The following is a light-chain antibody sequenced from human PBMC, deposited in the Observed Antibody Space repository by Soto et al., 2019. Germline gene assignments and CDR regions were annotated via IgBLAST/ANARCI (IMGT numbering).Light chain of an antibody. V-gene: IGLV2-14*01. CDR1: SSDVGGYDY. J-gene: IGLJ1*01. CDR2: DVS. CDR3: SSYTSSSTSCV. Sequence: QSALTQPASVSGSPGQSITISCTGSSSDVGGYDYVSWYQQHPGKPPKLMIYDVSNRPSGVSDRFSGSKSGSTASLTISGLQAEDEADYYCSSYTSSSTSCVFGTGTKLTVL.